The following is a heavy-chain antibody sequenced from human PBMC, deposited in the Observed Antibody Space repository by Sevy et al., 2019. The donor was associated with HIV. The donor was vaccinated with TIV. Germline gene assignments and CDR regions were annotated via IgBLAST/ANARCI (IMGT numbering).Heavy chain of an antibody. CDR2: LKNKAYGGTL. D-gene: IGHD1-1*01. V-gene: IGHV3-49*04. J-gene: IGHJ4*02. Sequence: GGSLRLSCTGSGFTFGDYAMSWVRQAPGKGLEWVAFLKNKAYGGTLDNAAPVKGRFSISRDDSKSIAHLQMNDLKTENTAIYYCTGWKGAQSIFDYWGQGTLVTVSS. CDR3: TGWKGAQSIFDY. CDR1: GFTFGDYA.